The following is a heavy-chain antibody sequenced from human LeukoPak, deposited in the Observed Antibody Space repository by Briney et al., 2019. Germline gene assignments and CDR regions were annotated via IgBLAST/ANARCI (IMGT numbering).Heavy chain of an antibody. J-gene: IGHJ6*03. CDR1: GGSISSYY. CDR2: IYYSGSI. Sequence: PSETLSLTCTVSGGSISSYYWSWIRQPPGKGLEWIGYIYYSGSINYNPSLKSRVTISVDTSKNQFSLKLSSVTAADTAVYYCARVVVVAATRHYYMDVWGKGTTVTVSS. CDR3: ARVVVVAATRHYYMDV. D-gene: IGHD2-15*01. V-gene: IGHV4-59*01.